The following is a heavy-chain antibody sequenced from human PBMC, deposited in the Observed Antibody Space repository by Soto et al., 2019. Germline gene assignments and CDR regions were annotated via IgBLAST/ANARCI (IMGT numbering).Heavy chain of an antibody. J-gene: IGHJ4*02. CDR2: ISGSGGST. V-gene: IGHV3-23*01. CDR3: AKRASGSDFDY. Sequence: EVQLLESGGGLVQPGGSLRLSCAASGFTFSSYAMNWVRQAPGKGLEWVSVISGSGGSTYYADSVKGRFTISRDNSKNTLYLQMKGLGAEDTAVYYCAKRASGSDFDYWGQGTLVTVSS. D-gene: IGHD1-26*01. CDR1: GFTFSSYA.